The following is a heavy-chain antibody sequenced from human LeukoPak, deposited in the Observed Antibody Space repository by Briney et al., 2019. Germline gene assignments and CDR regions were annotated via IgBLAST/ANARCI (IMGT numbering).Heavy chain of an antibody. CDR2: INHSGST. V-gene: IGHV4-34*01. J-gene: IGHJ4*02. CDR3: ARGGVIVIRHFDY. CDR1: GGSFSGYY. D-gene: IGHD3-16*02. Sequence: SETLSLTCAVYGGSFSGYYWSWIRHPPGKGLELIGEINHSGSTNYNPSLKSRVTISVDTSKNQFSLKLSSVTAADTAVYYCARGGVIVIRHFDYWGQGTLVTVSS.